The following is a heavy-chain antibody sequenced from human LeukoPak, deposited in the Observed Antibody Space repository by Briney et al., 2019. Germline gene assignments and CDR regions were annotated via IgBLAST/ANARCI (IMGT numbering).Heavy chain of an antibody. CDR3: ARDPCSGGSCYHRAAYYMDV. J-gene: IGHJ6*03. CDR1: GYTFTGYY. Sequence: ASVKVSCKASGYTFTGYYMHWVRQAPGQGLEWMGWINPNSGGTNYAQKFQGRVTLTRDTSISTAYMELSRLRSDDTAVYYCARDPCSGGSCYHRAAYYMDVWGKGTTVTISS. V-gene: IGHV1-2*02. CDR2: INPNSGGT. D-gene: IGHD2-15*01.